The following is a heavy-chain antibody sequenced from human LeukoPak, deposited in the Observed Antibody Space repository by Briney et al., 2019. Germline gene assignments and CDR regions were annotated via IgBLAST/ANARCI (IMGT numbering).Heavy chain of an antibody. Sequence: SETLSVTCSVSGSSISGYYWSWIRQPPGKGLEWIGYMYYTGSTNYNPSLKSRATISVDTSKNQVSLKLSSVTAADTAVYYCARGEYDSGSKYDYWGQGTLVTVST. CDR2: MYYTGST. CDR1: GSSISGYY. J-gene: IGHJ4*02. D-gene: IGHD3-10*01. CDR3: ARGEYDSGSKYDY. V-gene: IGHV4-59*01.